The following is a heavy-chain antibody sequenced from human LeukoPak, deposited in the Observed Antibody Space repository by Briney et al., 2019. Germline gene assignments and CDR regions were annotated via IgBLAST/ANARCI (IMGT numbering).Heavy chain of an antibody. CDR1: GFPFSTYW. Sequence: GGSLRLSYAASGFPFSTYWMSWVRQAPGQGLEWVANINEGGSEENYVDSVKGRFTISRDNAKNSLVLQMNSLRVEDTAVYYCATEYCTDKGNFDLWGRGALVTVSS. CDR3: ATEYCTDKGNFDL. J-gene: IGHJ2*01. CDR2: INEGGSEE. D-gene: IGHD2/OR15-2a*01. V-gene: IGHV3-7*02.